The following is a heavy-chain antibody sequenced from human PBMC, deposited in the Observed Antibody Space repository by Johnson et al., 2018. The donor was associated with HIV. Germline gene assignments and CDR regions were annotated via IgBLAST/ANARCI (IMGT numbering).Heavy chain of an antibody. V-gene: IGHV3-20*04. CDR2: LNWNRGST. Sequence: VQLVQSGGGLVQPGRSLRLSCAASGSTFDDHDMRWARQASGQGLEWPSGLNWNRGSTGYAASVQGRFNISRYNSRNTLYLHLNSLRAVDTAVYYCARVRIGRENAFDIWGQGTMVTVSS. J-gene: IGHJ3*02. D-gene: IGHD1-26*01. CDR1: GSTFDDHD. CDR3: ARVRIGRENAFDI.